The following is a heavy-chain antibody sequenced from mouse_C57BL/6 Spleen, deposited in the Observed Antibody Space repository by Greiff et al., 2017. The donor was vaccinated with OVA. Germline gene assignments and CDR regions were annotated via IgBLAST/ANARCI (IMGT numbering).Heavy chain of an antibody. CDR3: TRYYGSSQYYFDY. D-gene: IGHD1-1*01. Sequence: QVQLKESGAELVRPGASVTLSCKASGYTFTDYEMHWVKQTPVHGLEWIGAIDPETGGTAYNQKFKGKAILTADKSSSTAYMELRSLTSEDSAVYSCTRYYGSSQYYFDYWGQGTTLTVSS. CDR1: GYTFTDYE. J-gene: IGHJ2*01. V-gene: IGHV1-15*01. CDR2: IDPETGGT.